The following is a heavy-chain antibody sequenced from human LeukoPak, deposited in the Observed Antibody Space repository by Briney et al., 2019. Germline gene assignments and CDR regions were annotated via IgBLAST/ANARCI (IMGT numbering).Heavy chain of an antibody. D-gene: IGHD5-18*01. V-gene: IGHV3-23*01. CDR3: AKGQLWVDY. CDR2: ISGSGGRT. CDR1: GFTFSSYA. Sequence: GGSLRLSCAASGFTFSSYAMSWVRQAPGKGLEWVSAISGSGGRTYYADSGKGRFTIARDNSKNTLYLQMNSLRAEDTAVYYCAKGQLWVDYWSQGTLVTVPS. J-gene: IGHJ4*02.